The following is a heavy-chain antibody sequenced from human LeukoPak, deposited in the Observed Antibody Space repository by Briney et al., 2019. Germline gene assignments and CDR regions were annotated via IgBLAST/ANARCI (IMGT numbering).Heavy chain of an antibody. V-gene: IGHV4-61*02. J-gene: IGHJ4*02. D-gene: IGHD3-9*01. CDR2: IYTSGTT. Sequence: PSETLSLTCTVSGVSIRGGSYYWSWIRQPAGKGLEWIGRIYTSGTTNYNPSLKSRVTISVGTSKSQFSLKLNSVTAADTAVYYCAREVSDYDILTGWIDYWGQGALVSVSS. CDR1: GVSIRGGSYY. CDR3: AREVSDYDILTGWIDY.